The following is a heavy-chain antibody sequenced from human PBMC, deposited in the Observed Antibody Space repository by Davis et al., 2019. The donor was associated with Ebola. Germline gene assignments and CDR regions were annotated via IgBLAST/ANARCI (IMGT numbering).Heavy chain of an antibody. V-gene: IGHV1-3*01. J-gene: IGHJ4*02. Sequence: ASVKVSCKASGYTFTSYAMHWVRQAPGQRLEWMGWINAGNGNTKYSQKFQGRVTITRDTSTSTAYMELSSLRSEDTAVYYCARDIGAFEYYGSGISDYWGQGTLVTVSS. CDR2: INAGNGNT. CDR1: GYTFTSYA. D-gene: IGHD3-10*01. CDR3: ARDIGAFEYYGSGISDY.